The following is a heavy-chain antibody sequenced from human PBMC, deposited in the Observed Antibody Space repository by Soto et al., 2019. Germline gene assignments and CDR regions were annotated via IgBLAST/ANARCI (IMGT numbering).Heavy chain of an antibody. D-gene: IGHD3-3*01. V-gene: IGHV3-11*05. CDR2: ISGSSSDT. J-gene: IGHJ4*02. CDR1: GFTFSDYY. Sequence: QFQLVESGGGLVKPGGSLRLSCAASGFTFSDYYMSWIRQAPGKGLESLSYISGSSSDTNYADSVKGRFTISRDNAKNSLYLQMHSLRPEDTAVYYCATGPRRLSDWGQGTLVIVSS. CDR3: ATGPRRLSD.